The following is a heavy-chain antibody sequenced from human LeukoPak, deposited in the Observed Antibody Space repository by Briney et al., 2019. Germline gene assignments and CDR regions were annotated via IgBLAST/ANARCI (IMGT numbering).Heavy chain of an antibody. V-gene: IGHV1-69*13. D-gene: IGHD4-17*01. CDR2: IIPIFGTA. CDR1: GGTFSSYV. CDR3: ARDNYGDYHQAGYYGMDV. Sequence: SVKVSCKASGGTFSSYVISWVRQAPGQGLEWMGGIIPIFGTANYAQKFQGRVTITADESTSTAYMELSSLRSEDTAVYYCARDNYGDYHQAGYYGMDVWGQGTTVTVSS. J-gene: IGHJ6*02.